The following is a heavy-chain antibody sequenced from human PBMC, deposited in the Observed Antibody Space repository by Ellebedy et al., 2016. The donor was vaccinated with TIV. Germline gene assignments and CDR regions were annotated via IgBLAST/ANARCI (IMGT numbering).Heavy chain of an antibody. CDR2: ISPNSGGT. D-gene: IGHD3-22*01. J-gene: IGHJ3*02. Sequence: ASVKVSXXASGYTFSDFYMHWMRQAPGQGLEWMGWISPNSGGTHYAQKFQGRVAMTRDTSISTAYMELSRLRFDDTAVYYCARVPAFDSRGTEVFDIWGHGTMVTVSS. V-gene: IGHV1-2*02. CDR3: ARVPAFDSRGTEVFDI. CDR1: GYTFSDFY.